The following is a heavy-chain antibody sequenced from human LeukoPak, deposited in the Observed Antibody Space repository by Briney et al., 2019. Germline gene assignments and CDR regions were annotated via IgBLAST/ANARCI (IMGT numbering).Heavy chain of an antibody. CDR1: GYTFTDYF. J-gene: IGHJ4*02. D-gene: IGHD5/OR15-5a*01. CDR2: INANSGDT. CDR3: ARDGTSQSTRLNTY. Sequence: ASVTVSCKASGYTFTDYFIHWVRQAPGQGLEWMGWINANSGDTNYAQKFQGRVTLTRDTSITTAYMELSSLRSDDTAVYFCARDGTSQSTRLNTYWGQGTLVTVSS. V-gene: IGHV1-2*02.